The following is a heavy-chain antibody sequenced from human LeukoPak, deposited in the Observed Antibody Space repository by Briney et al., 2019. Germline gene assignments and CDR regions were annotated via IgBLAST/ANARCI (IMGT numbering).Heavy chain of an antibody. CDR3: ARSSYSSSSSV. Sequence: GGSLRLSCAVSGFTFSGFWMSWSRQAPGKGLEWVASINSDGSEGYYAVVVKGRFTISRDNAKNSLYLQINSPRAEDTAVYYCARSSYSSSSSVWGQGTMVTVSS. V-gene: IGHV3-7*03. D-gene: IGHD6-6*01. J-gene: IGHJ3*01. CDR1: GFTFSGFW. CDR2: INSDGSEG.